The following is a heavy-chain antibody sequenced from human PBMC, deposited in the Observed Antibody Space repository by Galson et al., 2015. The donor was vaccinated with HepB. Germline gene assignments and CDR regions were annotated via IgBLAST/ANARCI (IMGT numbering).Heavy chain of an antibody. J-gene: IGHJ5*02. CDR3: AKVPGIAVANWFDP. CDR2: ISGSGGST. D-gene: IGHD6-19*01. Sequence: SLRLSCAASGFTVSSNYMSWVRQAPGKGLEWVSAISGSGGSTYYADSVKGRFTISRDNSKNTLYLQMNSLRAEDTAVYYCAKVPGIAVANWFDPWDQGTLVTVSS. CDR1: GFTVSSNY. V-gene: IGHV3-23*01.